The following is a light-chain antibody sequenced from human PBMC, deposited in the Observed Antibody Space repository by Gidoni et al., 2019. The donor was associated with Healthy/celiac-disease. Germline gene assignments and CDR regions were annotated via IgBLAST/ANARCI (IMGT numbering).Light chain of an antibody. V-gene: IGKV1-5*01. Sequence: DIQMTQSPSTLSASVGDRVTLTCRASQSISSWLAWYQQKPGKAPKLLIYDASSLESGVPPRFSGSGSGTEFTLTISSLQPDDFATYYCQQYNSYSTFGQGTKVEIK. CDR2: DAS. CDR3: QQYNSYST. J-gene: IGKJ1*01. CDR1: QSISSW.